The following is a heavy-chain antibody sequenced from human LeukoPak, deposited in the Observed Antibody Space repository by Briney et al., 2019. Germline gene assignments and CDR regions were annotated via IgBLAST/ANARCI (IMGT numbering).Heavy chain of an antibody. D-gene: IGHD6-13*01. CDR2: IYYSGST. Sequence: SETLPLTCTVSGGSISSYYWSWIRQPPGKGLEWIGYIYYSGSTNYNPSLKSRVTISVDTSKNQFSLKLSSVTAADTAVYYCAREVLAAAGTYDYWGQGNLVTVSS. J-gene: IGHJ4*02. CDR3: AREVLAAAGTYDY. CDR1: GGSISSYY. V-gene: IGHV4-59*01.